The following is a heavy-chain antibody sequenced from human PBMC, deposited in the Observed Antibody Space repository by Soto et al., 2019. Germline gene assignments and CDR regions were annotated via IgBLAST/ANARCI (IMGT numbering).Heavy chain of an antibody. CDR2: INPNSGGT. Sequence: ASVKVSCKASGYTFTGYYMHWVRQAPGQGLEWMGWINPNSGGTNYAQKFQGWVTMTRDTSISTAYMELSRLRSDDTAVYYCASECLGHYYLDGWGTGTTVTVSS. V-gene: IGHV1-2*04. CDR3: ASECLGHYYLDG. CDR1: GYTFTGYY. J-gene: IGHJ6*03.